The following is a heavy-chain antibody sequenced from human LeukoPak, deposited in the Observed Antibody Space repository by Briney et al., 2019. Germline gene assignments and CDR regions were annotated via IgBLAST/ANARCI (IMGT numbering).Heavy chain of an antibody. D-gene: IGHD2-8*01. CDR1: GGSIGSYY. CDR2: IYYRGST. CDR3: GTVGVIAFDI. J-gene: IGHJ3*02. V-gene: IGHV4-59*01. Sequence: SETLSLTCTVSGGSIGSYYWSWIRQPPGKGLEWIGYIYYRGSTNYNPSFKSRVTISVDTSKNQFSLKLSSVTAADTAVYYCGTVGVIAFDIWGQGTMVTVSS.